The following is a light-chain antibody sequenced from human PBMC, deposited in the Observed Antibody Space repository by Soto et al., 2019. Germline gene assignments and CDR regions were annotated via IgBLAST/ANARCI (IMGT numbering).Light chain of an antibody. Sequence: TQSPASQTVSPGERAALSCRASQTVRNNYLAWYQQKPGQAPRLLIYDASSRATGIPDRFSGGGSGTDFTLTLSRLDREAFAVYYCQPCTSYPLTFGGGTKLDIK. CDR2: DAS. J-gene: IGKJ4*01. CDR3: QPCTSYPLT. V-gene: IGKV3D-20*02. CDR1: QTVRNNY.